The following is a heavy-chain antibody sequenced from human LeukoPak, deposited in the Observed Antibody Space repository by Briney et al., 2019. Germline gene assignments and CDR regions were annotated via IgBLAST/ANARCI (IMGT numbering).Heavy chain of an antibody. D-gene: IGHD6-13*01. CDR1: GGSIGSGSYY. J-gene: IGHJ5*02. V-gene: IGHV4-61*02. Sequence: SETLSLTCTVSGGSIGSGSYYWSWIRQPAGKGLEWIGRIYTSGSTNYNPSLKSRVTISVDTSKNQFSLKLSSVTAADTAVYYCARNAAAGNNWFDPWGQGTLVTVSS. CDR3: ARNAAAGNNWFDP. CDR2: IYTSGST.